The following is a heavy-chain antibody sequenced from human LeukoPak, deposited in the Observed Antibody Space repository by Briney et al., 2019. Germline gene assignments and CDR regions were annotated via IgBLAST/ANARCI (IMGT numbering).Heavy chain of an antibody. V-gene: IGHV1-18*04. J-gene: IGHJ4*02. CDR2: ISTYNVNT. Sequence: ASVTVSCKASGYTFTIHGISWVRQAPGQGLEWMGWISTYNVNTNYTQKLHSRLTITTDTSTSTAYMQRRGLRSDDTAVYDCARGRAPDYWGQGTLVTVSS. CDR1: GYTFTIHG. CDR3: ARGRAPDY.